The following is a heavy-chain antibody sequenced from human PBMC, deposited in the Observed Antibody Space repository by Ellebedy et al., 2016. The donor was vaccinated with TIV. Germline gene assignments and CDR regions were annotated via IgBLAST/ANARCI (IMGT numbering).Heavy chain of an antibody. D-gene: IGHD1-14*01. J-gene: IGHJ6*02. CDR1: GFSFSSYA. Sequence: GGSLRLXXAASGFSFSSYAMSWVRQAPGKGLEWVSGISDSGGRTYYVDSVKGRFTISRDNSNNTLYVQMNSLRADDTAVYYCAREPPPAASYYHGMDVWGQGTTVTVSS. CDR3: AREPPPAASYYHGMDV. V-gene: IGHV3-23*01. CDR2: ISDSGGRT.